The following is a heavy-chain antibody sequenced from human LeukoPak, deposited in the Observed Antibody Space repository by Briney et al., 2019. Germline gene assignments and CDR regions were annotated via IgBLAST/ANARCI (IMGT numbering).Heavy chain of an antibody. D-gene: IGHD3-22*01. CDR2: ISSSSSTI. CDR1: GFTFSSYS. Sequence: GGSLRLSRAASGFTFSSYSMNWVRQAPGKGLEWVSYISSSSSTIYYADSVKGRFTISRDNAKNSLYLQMNSLRDEDTAVYYCARSFGYYYDSSGQFDYWGQGTLVTVSS. V-gene: IGHV3-48*02. J-gene: IGHJ4*02. CDR3: ARSFGYYYDSSGQFDY.